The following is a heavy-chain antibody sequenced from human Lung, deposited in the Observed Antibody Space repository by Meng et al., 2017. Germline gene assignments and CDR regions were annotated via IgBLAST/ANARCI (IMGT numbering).Heavy chain of an antibody. CDR1: GFTFDDYA. V-gene: IGHV3-9*01. J-gene: IGHJ2*01. CDR3: VKENYGDTEWYFDL. D-gene: IGHD4-17*01. CDR2: ISWNSGGI. Sequence: SLKISCAASGFTFDDYAMHWVRQAPGKGLEWVSGISWNSGGIGYADSVKGRFTTSRDNAKNSLYLQMNSLRAEDTALYYCVKENYGDTEWYFDLWGRGTLVTVSS.